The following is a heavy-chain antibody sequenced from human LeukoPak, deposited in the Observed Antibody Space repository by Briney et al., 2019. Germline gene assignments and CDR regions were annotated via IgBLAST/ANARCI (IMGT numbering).Heavy chain of an antibody. J-gene: IGHJ4*02. Sequence: ASVKVSCKTSGFTFTGYYIHWVRQAPGQGLEWMGWINPNSGGTNYAQTFQDRVTMTRDTSISTAYMELSRLRSDDTALYYCTRDLVGGTWASGYWGQGTLVTVSS. D-gene: IGHD1-14*01. CDR3: TRDLVGGTWASGY. V-gene: IGHV1-2*02. CDR2: INPNSGGT. CDR1: GFTFTGYY.